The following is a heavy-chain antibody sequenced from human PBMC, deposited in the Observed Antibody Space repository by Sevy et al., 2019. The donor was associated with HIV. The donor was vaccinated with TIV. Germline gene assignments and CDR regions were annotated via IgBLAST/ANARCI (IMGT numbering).Heavy chain of an antibody. D-gene: IGHD3-10*01. Sequence: GGSLRLSCTASGFTFGDYSMSWFRQAPGKGLEWVGFIRSKLYGGTTEYAASVKGRFTISRDDSESIAYLQMNSLKTEDTALYYCTRAYGVILLWFGEPPGAFDIWGQGTMVTVSS. CDR3: TRAYGVILLWFGEPPGAFDI. CDR2: IRSKLYGGTT. V-gene: IGHV3-49*03. CDR1: GFTFGDYS. J-gene: IGHJ3*02.